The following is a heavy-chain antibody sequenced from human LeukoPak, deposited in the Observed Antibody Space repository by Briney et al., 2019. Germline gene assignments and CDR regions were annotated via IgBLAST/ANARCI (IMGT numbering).Heavy chain of an antibody. CDR3: ARGSRAFDI. Sequence: GGSLRLSCAASGFTFSSYAMSWVRQAPGKGLEWVSAISGSGGSTYYADSLKGRFTISRDNAKNSLYLQMNSLRPEDTAVYYCARGSRAFDIWGQGTKVTVSS. J-gene: IGHJ3*02. CDR1: GFTFSSYA. CDR2: ISGSGGST. V-gene: IGHV3-23*01.